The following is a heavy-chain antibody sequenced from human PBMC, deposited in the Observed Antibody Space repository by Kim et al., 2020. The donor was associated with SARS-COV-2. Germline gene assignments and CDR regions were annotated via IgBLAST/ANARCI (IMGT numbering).Heavy chain of an antibody. CDR1: GFTFSSYS. D-gene: IGHD2-21*02. CDR3: ARGAGSRVVVTAIPY. Sequence: GGSLRLSCAASGFTFSSYSMNWVRQAPGKGMEWVSSISSRSSYIYYADSVKGRFTISRDNAKNSLYLQMNSLRAEDTAVYYCARGAGSRVVVTAIPYWGQGTLVTVSA. J-gene: IGHJ4*02. V-gene: IGHV3-21*01. CDR2: ISSRSSYI.